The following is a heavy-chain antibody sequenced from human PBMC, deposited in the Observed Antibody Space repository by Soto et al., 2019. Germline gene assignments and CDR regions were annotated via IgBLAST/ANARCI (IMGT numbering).Heavy chain of an antibody. Sequence: GGSLRLSCAASGFTFSSYSMNWVRQAPGKGLEWVSTISGSTGNTYYADSVKGRFTISRDNSKNTLYLQMNSLRAEDTAVYYCAKDLGELLFDYFDYWGQGNPVTVSS. CDR1: GFTFSSYS. CDR3: AKDLGELLFDYFDY. CDR2: ISGSTGNT. J-gene: IGHJ4*02. V-gene: IGHV3-23*01. D-gene: IGHD3-10*01.